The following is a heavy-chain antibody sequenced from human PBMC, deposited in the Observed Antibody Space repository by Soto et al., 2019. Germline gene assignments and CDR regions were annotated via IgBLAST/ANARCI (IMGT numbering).Heavy chain of an antibody. V-gene: IGHV3-48*03. J-gene: IGHJ4*02. Sequence: GGSLRLSCAASGFTFSSYEMNWVRQAPGKGLEWVSYILGSGATIYYADSVRGRFTVSRDNAKNSLYLQMNSLRADDTAVYYCARVRATGPGDYWGQGTLVTVSS. CDR3: ARVRATGPGDY. D-gene: IGHD1-1*01. CDR1: GFTFSSYE. CDR2: ILGSGATI.